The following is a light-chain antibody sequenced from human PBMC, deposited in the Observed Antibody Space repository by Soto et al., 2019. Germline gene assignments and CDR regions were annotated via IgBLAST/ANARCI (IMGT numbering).Light chain of an antibody. CDR1: SSDVGGYNY. CDR3: SSYTVSSTLEV. J-gene: IGLJ1*01. Sequence: QSALTQPPSASGSPGQSVTISCTGTSSDVGGYNYVSWYQQHPGKAPKLMIYEVTKRPSGVSNRFSGSKSGDTASLTISGLQAEDEADYYCSSYTVSSTLEVFGSGTKVTVL. CDR2: EVT. V-gene: IGLV2-14*01.